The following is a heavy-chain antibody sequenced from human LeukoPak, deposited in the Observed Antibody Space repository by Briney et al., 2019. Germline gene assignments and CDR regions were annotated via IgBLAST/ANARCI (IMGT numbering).Heavy chain of an antibody. CDR1: GFTFSSYW. CDR3: ARDQTVFSGGSCYSYYFDY. CDR2: IKQDGSEK. J-gene: IGHJ4*02. Sequence: GGSLRLSCAASGFTFSSYWMSWVRQAPGKGLEWVANIKQDGSEKYYVDSVKGRFTISRDNAKNSLYLQMNRLRAEDTAVYYCARDQTVFSGGSCYSYYFDYWGQGTLVTVSP. D-gene: IGHD2-15*01. V-gene: IGHV3-7*01.